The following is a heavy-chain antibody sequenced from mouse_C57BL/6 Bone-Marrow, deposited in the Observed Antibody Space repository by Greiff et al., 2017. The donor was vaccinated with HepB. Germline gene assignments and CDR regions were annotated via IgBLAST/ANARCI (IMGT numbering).Heavy chain of an antibody. CDR2: IYPGDGGT. Sequence: QVQLQHSGPELVKPGASVKLSCKASGYTFTSYDINWVKQRPGQGLEWIGWIYPGDGGTKYNEKFKGKATLTVDTSSSTAYMELHSLASEDSAVYFCARHDYGPFAYWGQGTLVTVAA. D-gene: IGHD2-4*01. CDR1: GYTFTSYD. J-gene: IGHJ3*01. CDR3: ARHDYGPFAY. V-gene: IGHV1-85*01.